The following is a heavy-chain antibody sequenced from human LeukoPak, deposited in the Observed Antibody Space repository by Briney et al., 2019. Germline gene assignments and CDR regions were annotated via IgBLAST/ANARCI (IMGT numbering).Heavy chain of an antibody. CDR2: IYSGGST. Sequence: GGSLRLSCAASGFTFSSYAMSWVRQAPGKGLEWVSVIYSGGSTYYADSVKGRFTISRDTSKNTLYLQMNSLRAEDTAVYYCARDGSYDSSGYYQPFDYWGQGTLVTVSS. J-gene: IGHJ4*02. CDR1: GFTFSSYA. D-gene: IGHD3-22*01. CDR3: ARDGSYDSSGYYQPFDY. V-gene: IGHV3-66*01.